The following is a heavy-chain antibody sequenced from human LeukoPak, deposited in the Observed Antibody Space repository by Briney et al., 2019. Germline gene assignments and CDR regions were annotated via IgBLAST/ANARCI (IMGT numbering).Heavy chain of an antibody. CDR1: GGSISSYY. J-gene: IGHJ5*02. CDR3: ARGLGGGRYSSSWYERVAWFDP. V-gene: IGHV4-4*07. Sequence: SETLSLTCTVSGGSISSYYWSWIRQPAGKGLEWIGRIYTSGSTNYNPSLKSRVTMSVDPSKNQFSLKLSSVTAADTAVYYCARGLGGGRYSSSWYERVAWFDPWGQGTLVTVSS. D-gene: IGHD6-13*01. CDR2: IYTSGST.